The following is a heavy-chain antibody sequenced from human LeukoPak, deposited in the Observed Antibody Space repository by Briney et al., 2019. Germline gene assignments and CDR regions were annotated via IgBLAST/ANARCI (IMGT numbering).Heavy chain of an antibody. J-gene: IGHJ4*02. CDR3: ARDGRYSSGWSLTFFDY. CDR1: GGTFSSYA. V-gene: IGHV1-69*04. CDR2: IIPILGIA. Sequence: SVKVSCKASGGTFSSYAISWVRQAPGQGLEWMGRIIPILGIANYAQKFQGRVTITADKSTSTAYMELSSLRSEDTAVYYCARDGRYSSGWSLTFFDYWGQGTLVTVSS. D-gene: IGHD6-19*01.